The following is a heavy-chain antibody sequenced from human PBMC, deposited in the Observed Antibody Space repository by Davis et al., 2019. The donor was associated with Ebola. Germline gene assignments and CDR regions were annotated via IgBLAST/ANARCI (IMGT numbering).Heavy chain of an antibody. CDR1: GYIFPYYG. CDR3: ARDEREHGGDSGYFDY. Sequence: ASVKVSCKASGYIFPYYGVSWMRQAPGQGLEWMGWISGSIDNIHYAPGLQGRLTISKDKSTRTAYLELNSLTPDDTAVYYCARDEREHGGDSGYFDYWGQGTLVTVSS. CDR2: ISGSIDNI. D-gene: IGHD4-23*01. V-gene: IGHV1-18*01. J-gene: IGHJ4*02.